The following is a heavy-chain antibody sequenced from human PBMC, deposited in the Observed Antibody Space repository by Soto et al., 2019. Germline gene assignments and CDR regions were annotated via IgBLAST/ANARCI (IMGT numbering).Heavy chain of an antibody. CDR1: GFTFSSYA. CDR2: ISGSGAGT. CDR3: AKVLDIVLNGLDS. Sequence: GGSLRLSCAVSGFTFSSYAITWVRQAPGKGLEWVSAISGSGAGTYYADSVKGRFTISRDNSKKTLSLQMNSLRAEDTAVYYCAKVLDIVLNGLDSWGQGTLVTVSS. J-gene: IGHJ4*02. D-gene: IGHD2-8*01. V-gene: IGHV3-23*01.